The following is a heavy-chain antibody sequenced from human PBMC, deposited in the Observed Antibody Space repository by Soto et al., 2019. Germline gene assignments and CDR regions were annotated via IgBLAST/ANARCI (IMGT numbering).Heavy chain of an antibody. CDR2: ITPYNGNT. D-gene: IGHD2-21*01. V-gene: IGHV1-45*02. J-gene: IGHJ4*02. CDR1: GWTFTYLY. Sequence: QMQLVQSGAEVKKTGSSVTVSCKASGWTFTYLYLHWLRQAPGQALEWLGCITPYNGNTKYPQKLQYRVSITRSTSLDTIYLELDNLGSDETSSYYCVRSGLDGGASDVYFEKGGQGTLVTVSS. CDR3: VRSGLDGGASDVYFEK.